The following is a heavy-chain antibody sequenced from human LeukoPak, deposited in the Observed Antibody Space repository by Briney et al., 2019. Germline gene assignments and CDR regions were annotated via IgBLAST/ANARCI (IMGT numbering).Heavy chain of an antibody. V-gene: IGHV1-69*05. CDR3: ATRGRTGKSASSGWYCS. CDR1: GGTFSSYA. D-gene: IGHD6-19*01. J-gene: IGHJ4*02. CDR2: IIPIFGTA. Sequence: GSSVKVSCKASGGTFSSYAISWVRQAPGQGLEWMGGIIPIFGTANYAQKFQGRVTITTDESTGAAYMELSSLRSEDTAVYYCATRGRTGKSASSGWYCSWGQGTLVTVSS.